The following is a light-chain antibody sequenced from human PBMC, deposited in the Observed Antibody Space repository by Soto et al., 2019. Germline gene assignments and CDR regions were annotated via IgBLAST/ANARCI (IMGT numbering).Light chain of an antibody. CDR1: SNDVGGYNY. CDR2: EVS. J-gene: IGLJ1*01. CDR3: SSYTSSATYF. Sequence: QSALTQPASVSGSPGQSITISCTGTSNDVGGYNYVSWYQQHPGQVPKRMIYEVSNRPSGVSNRFSGSKSGNTASLTISGLQSDDEADYYCSSYTSSATYFFGTGTKLTVL. V-gene: IGLV2-14*01.